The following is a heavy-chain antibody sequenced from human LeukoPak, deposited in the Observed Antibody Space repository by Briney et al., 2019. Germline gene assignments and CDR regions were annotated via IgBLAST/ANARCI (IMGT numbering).Heavy chain of an antibody. J-gene: IGHJ4*02. CDR2: IYYSGST. Sequence: SETLSLTCTVSGGSISSYYWSWIRQPPGKGLEWIGYIYYSGSTNYNPSLKSRVTISVDTSKNQFSLKLSSVTAADTAVYYCARGQNLSITMVRGIPRHFDYWGQGTLVTVSS. CDR3: ARGQNLSITMVRGIPRHFDY. CDR1: GGSISSYY. D-gene: IGHD3-10*01. V-gene: IGHV4-59*08.